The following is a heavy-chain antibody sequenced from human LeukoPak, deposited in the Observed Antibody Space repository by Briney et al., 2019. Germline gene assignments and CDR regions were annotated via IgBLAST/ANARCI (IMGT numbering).Heavy chain of an antibody. Sequence: SQTLSLTCTVSGNSISSGDNYWSWIRQPAGKGLEWIGRIYTSGSTNYNPSLKSRVTISGDTSKNQFSLRLSSVTAADTAVYYCARHWAGYSSGWFRWFDPWGQGTLVTVSS. CDR1: GNSISSGDNY. V-gene: IGHV4-61*02. J-gene: IGHJ5*02. CDR3: ARHWAGYSSGWFRWFDP. D-gene: IGHD6-19*01. CDR2: IYTSGST.